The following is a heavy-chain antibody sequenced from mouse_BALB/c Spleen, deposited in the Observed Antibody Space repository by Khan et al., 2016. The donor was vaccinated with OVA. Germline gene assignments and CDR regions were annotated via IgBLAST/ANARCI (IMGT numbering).Heavy chain of an antibody. V-gene: IGHV1-77*01. CDR3: ARSGTGSFAY. J-gene: IGHJ3*01. D-gene: IGHD4-1*01. CDR2: IYPGSGNSS. Sequence: QVQLQQPGAELARPGASVKLSCEASGYTFTDFYINWVKQRTGQGLEWIGDIYPGSGNSSYFNEKFKGKATLTADKSSSTAYMQLSSLTSEDSAVYFVARSGTGSFAYWGHGTLVTVSA. CDR1: GYTFTDFY.